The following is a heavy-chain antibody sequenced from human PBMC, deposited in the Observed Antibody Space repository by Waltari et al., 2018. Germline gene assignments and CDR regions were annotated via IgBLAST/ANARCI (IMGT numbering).Heavy chain of an antibody. V-gene: IGHV3-48*03. CDR3: ARDLPAADIDY. CDR2: SRSSGGTM. J-gene: IGHJ4*02. D-gene: IGHD2-2*01. Sequence: EVQLVESGGGLVQPGGSLRLPCAASGFTFSNYEMNWVRQGPGRGLECVSYSRSSGGTMFYAGSGRGRFTISRDNAKNSLYLQMNTMRAEDTAVYYCARDLPAADIDYWGQGTLVTVSS. CDR1: GFTFSNYE.